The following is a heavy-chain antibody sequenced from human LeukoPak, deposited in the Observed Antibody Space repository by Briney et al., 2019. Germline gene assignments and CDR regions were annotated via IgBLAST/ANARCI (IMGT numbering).Heavy chain of an antibody. V-gene: IGHV3-53*01. CDR2: IYTGGNT. CDR1: GFIVDSNY. Sequence: PGGSLRLSCAASGFIVDSNYLSWVRQAPGKGLEWVSTIYTGGNTYYAASVKGRFTISRDFSKNTVFLHMNSLRAEDTAVYYCVRGNSGSRTTPFDYWGQGTLVTVSS. D-gene: IGHD6-19*01. J-gene: IGHJ4*02. CDR3: VRGNSGSRTTPFDY.